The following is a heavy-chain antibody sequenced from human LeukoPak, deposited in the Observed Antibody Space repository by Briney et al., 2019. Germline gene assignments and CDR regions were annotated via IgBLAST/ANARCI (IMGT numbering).Heavy chain of an antibody. Sequence: PSETLSLTCTVSNGSISPYFWSWIRQPPGKGLEWIAYIYYSGGTDYNPSLKSRVTISVDTSKNQFSLKLRSVTAADTAVYYCARHVTISGPYDASDIWGQGTMVTVSP. J-gene: IGHJ3*02. V-gene: IGHV4-59*08. CDR3: ARHVTISGPYDASDI. D-gene: IGHD5-24*01. CDR1: NGSISPYF. CDR2: IYYSGGT.